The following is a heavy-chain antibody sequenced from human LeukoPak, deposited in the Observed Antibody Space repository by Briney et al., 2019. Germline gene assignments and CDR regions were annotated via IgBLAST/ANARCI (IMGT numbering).Heavy chain of an antibody. CDR2: ISGSGGST. V-gene: IGHV3-23*01. J-gene: IGHJ4*02. CDR3: RYSSLTFDY. D-gene: IGHD6-13*01. CDR1: GFTFSSYA. Sequence: GGSLRLSCAASGFTFSSYAMSWVRQAPGKGLEWVSAISGSGGSTYYADSVKGRFTISRDNAKNSLYLQMNSLRAEDTAVYYCRYSSLTFDYWGQGTLVTVSS.